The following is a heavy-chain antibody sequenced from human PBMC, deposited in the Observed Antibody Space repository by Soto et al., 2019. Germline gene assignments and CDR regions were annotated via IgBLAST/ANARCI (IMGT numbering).Heavy chain of an antibody. CDR1: GVSVSSATSH. CDR2: VYYNGNT. V-gene: IGHV4-61*01. J-gene: IGHJ4*02. Sequence: QVHLQESGPGLVKPSETLSLTCTVSGVSVSSATSHWTWIRQAPGKRPEWIGNVYYNGNTDFNPSLKGRVTISAATSKNQFAMRLRSLSAAGAAMYYCARDRRPAFDGSGYPYFFDVWGQGIRVTVSS. D-gene: IGHD3-22*01. CDR3: ARDRRPAFDGSGYPYFFDV.